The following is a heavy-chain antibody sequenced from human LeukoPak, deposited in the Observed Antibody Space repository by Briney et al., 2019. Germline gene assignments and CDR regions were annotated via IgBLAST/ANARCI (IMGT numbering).Heavy chain of an antibody. J-gene: IGHJ4*02. Sequence: SQTLSLTCTVSGGSISSGSYYWSWIRQPAGKGLEWIGRIYTSGSTNYNPSLKSRVTISVDTSKNRFSLKLSSVTAADTAVYYCATITIFGVVIKWGQGTLVTVSS. CDR3: ATITIFGVVIK. D-gene: IGHD3-3*01. CDR1: GGSISSGSYY. CDR2: IYTSGST. V-gene: IGHV4-61*02.